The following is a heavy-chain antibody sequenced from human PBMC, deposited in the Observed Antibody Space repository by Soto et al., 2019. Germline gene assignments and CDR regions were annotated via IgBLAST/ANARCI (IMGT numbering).Heavy chain of an antibody. Sequence: QVQLVESGGGVVQPGRSLRLSCAASGFTFSSYGMHWVRQAPGKGLEWVAVISYDGSNKYYADSVKGRFTISRDNSKNTLYLQMNSLRAEDTAVYYCAKGVSEPDGALFFDIWGQGTMVTVSS. CDR1: GFTFSSYG. J-gene: IGHJ3*02. CDR3: AKGVSEPDGALFFDI. V-gene: IGHV3-30*18. D-gene: IGHD1-1*01. CDR2: ISYDGSNK.